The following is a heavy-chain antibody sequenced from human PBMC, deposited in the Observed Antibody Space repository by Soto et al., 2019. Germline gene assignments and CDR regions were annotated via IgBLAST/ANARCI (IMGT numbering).Heavy chain of an antibody. CDR1: GYTFTDFY. J-gene: IGHJ4*02. CDR2: INPGVGNT. CDR3: ARLGNSTY. V-gene: IGHV1-46*01. Sequence: ASVKGSCKASGYTFTDFYIHWVRQAPGQGLEWMGIINPGVGNTNYSQNFQDRVTLTRDTSTSTVYMELSSLKSEDTATYYCARLGNSTYWGQGTLVTVSS. D-gene: IGHD4-4*01.